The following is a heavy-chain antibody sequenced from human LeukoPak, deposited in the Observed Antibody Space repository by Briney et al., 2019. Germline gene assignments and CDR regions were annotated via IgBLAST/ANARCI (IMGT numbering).Heavy chain of an antibody. CDR3: ARGSREQWSFVG. V-gene: IGHV4-39*07. CDR2: FYCGGSA. J-gene: IGHJ4*02. Sequence: SETLSLTCIVPGGSISSSNYYWAWSRQPPGKGLEWIGTFYCGGSACYDPSLTSRVSISKDTSDSQFSLRLYSVTAADTAVSYCARGSREQWSFVGWGQGTLVTVSS. CDR1: GGSISSSNYY. D-gene: IGHD6-19*01.